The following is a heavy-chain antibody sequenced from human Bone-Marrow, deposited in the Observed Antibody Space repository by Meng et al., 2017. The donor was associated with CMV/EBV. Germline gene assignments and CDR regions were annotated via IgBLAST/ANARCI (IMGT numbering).Heavy chain of an antibody. V-gene: IGHV3-74*01. CDR2: IYSDGIST. D-gene: IGHD3-10*01. CDR3: AREPGRGAFDI. CDR1: GINLKTYW. Sequence: GESLKISCAVSGINLKTYWMHWVRQVPGKGLVWLSRIYSDGISTGYADSVKGRFTISRDNTNNTLYLQMNGLRAEDTAVYYCAREPGRGAFDIWGQGTMVTVSS. J-gene: IGHJ3*02.